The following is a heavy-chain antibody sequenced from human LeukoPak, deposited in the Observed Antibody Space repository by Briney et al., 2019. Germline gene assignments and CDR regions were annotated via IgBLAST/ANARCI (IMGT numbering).Heavy chain of an antibody. V-gene: IGHV4-4*07. CDR2: IYTSGST. D-gene: IGHD3-3*01. J-gene: IGHJ4*02. CDR1: GGSISSYY. CDR3: ASSVYYDFWSGYYGGLESFDY. Sequence: SETLSLTCTVSGGSISSYYWSWIRQPAGKGLEWIGRIYTSGSTNYNPSLKSRVTMSVDTSKNQFSLKLSSVIAADTAVYYCASSVYYDFWSGYYGGLESFDYWGQGTLVTVSS.